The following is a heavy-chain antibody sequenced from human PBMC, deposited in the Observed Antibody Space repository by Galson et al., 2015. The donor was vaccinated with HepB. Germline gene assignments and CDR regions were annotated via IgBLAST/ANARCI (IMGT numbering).Heavy chain of an antibody. CDR2: ISYDGTNK. CDR3: ARMTVDTTMGHYLDY. Sequence: SLRLSCAASAFSFSEYGMHWVRQAPGKGLEWVAVISYDGTNKYYADSVKGRFTISRDDSKNTLYLQMNSLRTEDTALYYCARMTVDTTMGHYLDYWGQGTLVTVS. V-gene: IGHV3-30*03. J-gene: IGHJ4*02. CDR1: AFSFSEYG. D-gene: IGHD5-18*01.